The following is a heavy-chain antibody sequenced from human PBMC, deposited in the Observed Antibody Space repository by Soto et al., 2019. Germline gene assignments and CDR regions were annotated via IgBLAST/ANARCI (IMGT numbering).Heavy chain of an antibody. CDR1: GYTFTSYG. D-gene: IGHD6-19*01. V-gene: IGHV1-18*01. CDR2: ISAYNGNT. Sequence: QVQLVQSGAEVKKPGASVKVSCKASGYTFTSYGISWVRQAPGQGLEWMGWISAYNGNTNYAQKLPGRVSRTKDTSTSTAYMELRSLRSDDTAVYYCARDLVPRSGWWDWFDPWGQGPLVTVSS. CDR3: ARDLVPRSGWWDWFDP. J-gene: IGHJ5*02.